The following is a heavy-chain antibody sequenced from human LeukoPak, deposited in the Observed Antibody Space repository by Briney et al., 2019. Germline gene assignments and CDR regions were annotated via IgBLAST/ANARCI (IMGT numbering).Heavy chain of an antibody. CDR1: GFTFSTYG. D-gene: IGHD6-19*01. Sequence: SGGTLRLSCAASGFTFSTYGMSWVRQAPGKGLEWVSAISGSGGSTYYADSVKGRFTVSRDNSKNTLYLQMNSLRAEDTAVYYCAKDWGIAVAGTPNNDYWGQGTLVTVSS. J-gene: IGHJ4*02. CDR3: AKDWGIAVAGTPNNDY. V-gene: IGHV3-23*01. CDR2: ISGSGGST.